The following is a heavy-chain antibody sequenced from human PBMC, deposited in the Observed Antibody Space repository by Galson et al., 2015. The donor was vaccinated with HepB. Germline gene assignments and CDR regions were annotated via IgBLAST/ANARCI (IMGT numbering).Heavy chain of an antibody. V-gene: IGHV3-21*01. D-gene: IGHD5-24*01. CDR3: ARGAKMTKKVVDV. J-gene: IGHJ6*02. CDR1: GFTFSSYS. Sequence: SLRLSCAASGFTFSSYSMNWVRQAPGKGLEWVSSISSSSSYIYYADSVKGRFTISRDNAKNSLYLQMNSLRAEDTAVYYCARGAKMTKKVVDVWGQGTTVTVSS. CDR2: ISSSSSYI.